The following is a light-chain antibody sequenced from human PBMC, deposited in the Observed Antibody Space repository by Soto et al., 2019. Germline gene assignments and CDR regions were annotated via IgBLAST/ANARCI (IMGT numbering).Light chain of an antibody. CDR1: NSNIASNT. V-gene: IGLV1-44*01. Sequence: QPVLTQPPSASETPGQTVSISCSGSNSNIASNTVNWYQHLPGTAPKLLIYYNNQRPSGVPDRFSGSKSGTSASLAISGLQSEDESDYYCAAWDDTLKRYVVGTGTKLTVL. CDR2: YNN. J-gene: IGLJ1*01. CDR3: AAWDDTLKRYV.